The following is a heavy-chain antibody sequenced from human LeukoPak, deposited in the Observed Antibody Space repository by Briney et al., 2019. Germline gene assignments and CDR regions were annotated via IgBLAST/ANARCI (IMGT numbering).Heavy chain of an antibody. D-gene: IGHD2-21*01. Sequence: GSSVKVSCKASGYLFTGFFIHWVRQVPGQGLEWMGWMNPNSGDTKSAPKFQGRVAMTRVTSISTAYMELTGLRSDDSAVYYCAKRGGALSHWGQGTPVTVTS. V-gene: IGHV1-2*02. CDR2: MNPNSGDT. CDR3: AKRGGALSH. CDR1: GYLFTGFF. J-gene: IGHJ4*02.